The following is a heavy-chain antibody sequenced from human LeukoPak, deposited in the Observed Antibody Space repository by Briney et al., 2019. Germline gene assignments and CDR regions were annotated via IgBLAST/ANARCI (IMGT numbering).Heavy chain of an antibody. J-gene: IGHJ4*02. D-gene: IGHD2-2*01. Sequence: PGGSLRLSCAASGFTFSSYGMHWVRQAPGKGLEWVAFIRYDGSNKYYADSVKGRFTISRDNSKNTLYLQMNSLRAEDTAVYYCAKDPLGHALVPAAIGYWGQGTLVTVSS. CDR3: AKDPLGHALVPAAIGY. V-gene: IGHV3-30*02. CDR1: GFTFSSYG. CDR2: IRYDGSNK.